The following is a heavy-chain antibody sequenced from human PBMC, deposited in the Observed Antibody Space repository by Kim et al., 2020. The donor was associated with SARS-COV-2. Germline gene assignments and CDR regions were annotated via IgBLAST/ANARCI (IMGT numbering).Heavy chain of an antibody. CDR1: GFTVYNNY. Sequence: GGSLRLSCAASGFTVYNNYMNWVRQAPGKVLEWVSVIDSGGATYYADSVKGRFTISSDDSKNTLFLHMSSLGADATALYYCAKSVMAMAGIGGAFAIWG. D-gene: IGHD6-19*01. CDR2: IDSGGAT. CDR3: AKSVMAMAGIGGAFAI. V-gene: IGHV3-53*01. J-gene: IGHJ3*02.